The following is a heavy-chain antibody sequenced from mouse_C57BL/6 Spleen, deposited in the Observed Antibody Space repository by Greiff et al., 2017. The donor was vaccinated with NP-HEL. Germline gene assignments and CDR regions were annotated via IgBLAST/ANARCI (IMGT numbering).Heavy chain of an antibody. J-gene: IGHJ1*03. Sequence: QVQLQQPGAELVMPGASVKLSCTASGFTFTSYWMHWVKQRPGQGLEWIGEIDPADSYTNYDQKFKGKSTLTVDNSSSTAYMQLSSLTSEDSAVYNCACGSGFITTVVEGYFDVWGTGTTVTVSS. D-gene: IGHD1-1*01. V-gene: IGHV1-69*01. CDR2: IDPADSYT. CDR1: GFTFTSYW. CDR3: ACGSGFITTVVEGYFDV.